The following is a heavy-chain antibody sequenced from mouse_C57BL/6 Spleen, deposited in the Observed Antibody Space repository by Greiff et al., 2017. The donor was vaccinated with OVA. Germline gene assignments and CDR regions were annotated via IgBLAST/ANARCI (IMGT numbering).Heavy chain of an antibody. CDR1: GYTFTSYW. Sequence: VHLQQPGAELVKPGASVKMSCKASGYTFTSYWITWVKQRPGQGLEWIGDIYPGSGSTNYNEKFKSKATLTVDTSSSTAYMQLSSLTSEDSAVYCCARYPYYYGSRGVWGTGTTVTVSS. CDR3: ARYPYYYGSRGV. J-gene: IGHJ1*03. D-gene: IGHD1-1*01. CDR2: IYPGSGST. V-gene: IGHV1-55*01.